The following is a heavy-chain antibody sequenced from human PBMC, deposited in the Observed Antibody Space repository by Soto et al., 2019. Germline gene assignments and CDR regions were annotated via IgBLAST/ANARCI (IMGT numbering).Heavy chain of an antibody. D-gene: IGHD3-3*01. Sequence: ASVKVSCKASGYTFTSYDINWVRQATGQGLEWMGWMNPNSGNTGYAQKFQGRVTMTRNTSISTAYMELSSLRSEDTAVYYCARGNAYYDFWSGPFDPWGQGTLVTVSS. CDR1: GYTFTSYD. CDR2: MNPNSGNT. CDR3: ARGNAYYDFWSGPFDP. J-gene: IGHJ5*02. V-gene: IGHV1-8*01.